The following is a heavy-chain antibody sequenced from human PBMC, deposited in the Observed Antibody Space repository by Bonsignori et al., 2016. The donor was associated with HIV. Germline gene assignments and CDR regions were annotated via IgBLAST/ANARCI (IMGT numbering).Heavy chain of an antibody. CDR3: ARVEGVSSYAFCGGDCYSQH. Sequence: VRQMPGKGLEWMGIIYPGDSDTRYSPSFQGQVTISADKSISTAYLQWNSLKASDTAMYYCARVEGVSSYAFCGGDCYSQHWGQGTLVTVSS. V-gene: IGHV5-51*01. J-gene: IGHJ1*01. CDR2: IYPGDSDT. D-gene: IGHD2-21*01.